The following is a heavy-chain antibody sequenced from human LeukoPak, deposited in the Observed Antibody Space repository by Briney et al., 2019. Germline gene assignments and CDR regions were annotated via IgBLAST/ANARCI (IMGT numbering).Heavy chain of an antibody. D-gene: IGHD3-16*01. CDR1: GYTFTGYY. V-gene: IGHV1-2*02. CDR2: INPNSGGT. J-gene: IGHJ4*02. Sequence: GASVKVSCKASGYTFTGYYMHWVRQAPGQGLEWMGWINPNSGGTNYAQKFQGRVTMTRDTSISTAYMELSRLRSDDTAVYYCARVDDYVWGSYYYWGQGTLVTVSS. CDR3: ARVDDYVWGSYYY.